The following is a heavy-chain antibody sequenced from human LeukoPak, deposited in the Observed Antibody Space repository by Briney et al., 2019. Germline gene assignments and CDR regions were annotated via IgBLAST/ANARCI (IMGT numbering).Heavy chain of an antibody. V-gene: IGHV1-69*10. J-gene: IGHJ4*02. CDR1: GYTFIGHY. D-gene: IGHD3-9*01. CDR3: ARPNDILTGYSFDY. Sequence: GASVELSCKASGYTFIGHYMHWVRQAPGQGLEWMGWIIPILGIANYAQKFQGRVTITADKSTSTAYMELSSLRSEDTAVYYCARPNDILTGYSFDYWGQGTLVTVSS. CDR2: IIPILGIA.